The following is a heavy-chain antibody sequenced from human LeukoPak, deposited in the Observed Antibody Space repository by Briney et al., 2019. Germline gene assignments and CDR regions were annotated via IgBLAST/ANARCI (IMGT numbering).Heavy chain of an antibody. CDR2: IYHSGST. V-gene: IGHV4-38-2*02. CDR3: ARLTNWFDP. Sequence: PSETLSLTCTVSGYSISSGYYWGWIRQPPGKGLEWIGSIYHSGSTYYNPSLKSRVTVSVDTSKNQFSLKLNSVTAADTAIYYCARLTNWFDPWGQGTLVTVS. CDR1: GYSISSGYY. J-gene: IGHJ5*02.